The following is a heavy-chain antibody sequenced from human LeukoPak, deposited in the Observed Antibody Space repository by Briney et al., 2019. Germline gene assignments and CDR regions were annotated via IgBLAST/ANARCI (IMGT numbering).Heavy chain of an antibody. J-gene: IGHJ5*02. CDR3: ARERASYCTTNWCGNWFDP. CDR2: VFYTGGT. V-gene: IGHV4-59*11. Sequence: SATLSLTCTVSNGSISPHYWSWIRQPPHKGLEWIGYVFYTGGTNYNPSLKSRLTISVDTSKNQFSLKLRSVTAADTAVYYCARERASYCTTNWCGNWFDPWGQGTLVTVSS. D-gene: IGHD2-8*01. CDR1: NGSISPHY.